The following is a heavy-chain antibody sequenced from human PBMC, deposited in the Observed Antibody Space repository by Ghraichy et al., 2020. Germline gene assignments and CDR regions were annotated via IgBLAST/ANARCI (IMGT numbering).Heavy chain of an antibody. CDR2: IYYNGNT. J-gene: IGHJ6*03. CDR1: GGSISSYY. D-gene: IGHD1-26*01. V-gene: IGHV4-59*01. CDR3: ARGLNSGHYYYYYYMDV. Sequence: SETLSLTCTVSGGSISSYYWNWIRQPPGRGLEWIGYIYYNGNTNYNPSLKSRVTISKDTSNNQFSLRLSSVTAADTAVYYCARGLNSGHYYYYYYMDVWGQGTLVTVSS.